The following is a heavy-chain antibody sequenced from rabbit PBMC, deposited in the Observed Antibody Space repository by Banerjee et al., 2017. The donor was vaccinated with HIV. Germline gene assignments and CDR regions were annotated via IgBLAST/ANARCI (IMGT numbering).Heavy chain of an antibody. V-gene: IGHV1S45*01. CDR3: ARDVAAVTGWNFGL. Sequence: QEQLKESGGGLVQPGGSLKLSCKASGFDFSSYGVSWVRQAPGKGLEWIACINISSGNTVYASWAKGRFTISKTSSTTVTLQMTSLTAADTATYFCARDVAAVTGWNFGLWGPGTLVTVS. CDR1: GFDFSSYG. CDR2: INISSGNT. D-gene: IGHD7-1*01. J-gene: IGHJ6*01.